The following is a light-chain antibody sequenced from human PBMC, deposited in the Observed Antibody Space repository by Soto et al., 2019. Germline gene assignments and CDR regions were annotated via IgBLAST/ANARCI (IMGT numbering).Light chain of an antibody. CDR1: QTVTSNY. CDR3: QQYAGSPST. CDR2: GAS. Sequence: EIVLTQSTGTLSLSPGERATLSCRASQTVTSNYLAWYQRKPGQAPRLLIYGASSRATDIPDRFSGSGSGTDFTLNITRLEPEDFAVYFCQQYAGSPSTFGQGTKVEIK. J-gene: IGKJ1*01. V-gene: IGKV3-20*01.